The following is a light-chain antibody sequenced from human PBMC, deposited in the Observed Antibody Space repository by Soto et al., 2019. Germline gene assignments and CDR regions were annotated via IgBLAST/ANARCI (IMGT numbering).Light chain of an antibody. CDR2: VNSDGSH. V-gene: IGLV4-69*01. J-gene: IGLJ2*01. CDR1: SRHNTNA. CDR3: QAWATGIHI. Sequence: QPVLTQSPSASASLGASVKLTCTLSSRHNTNAIAWHQQQPKKGPRFLMKVNSDGSHFKGDGIPDRFSGSSSGAERYLTISRLQSEDEADYYCQAWATGIHIFGGGTKLTVL.